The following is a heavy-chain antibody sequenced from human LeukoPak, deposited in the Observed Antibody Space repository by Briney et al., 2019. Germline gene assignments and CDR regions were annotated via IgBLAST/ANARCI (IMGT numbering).Heavy chain of an antibody. Sequence: ASVKVSCKASGYTFTGYYMHWVRQAPGQGLEWMGWINPNSGGTNYAQKFQGRVTMTRDTSISTAYMELSRLRSDDTAVYYCARDPTDIVVVPLNYYYMDVWGKGTTVTVSS. D-gene: IGHD2-2*01. CDR3: ARDPTDIVVVPLNYYYMDV. CDR1: GYTFTGYY. CDR2: INPNSGGT. J-gene: IGHJ6*03. V-gene: IGHV1-2*02.